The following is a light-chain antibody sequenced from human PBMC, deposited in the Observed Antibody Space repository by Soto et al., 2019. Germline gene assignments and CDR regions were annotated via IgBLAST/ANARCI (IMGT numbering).Light chain of an antibody. V-gene: IGLV2-14*01. CDR3: SSYTSSSTRV. J-gene: IGLJ1*01. CDR2: DVS. Sequence: SELTQPASLSGSPGQSITISCTGTSSDVGGYNYVSWYQQHPGKAPKLMIYDVSNRPSGVSNRFSGSKSGNTASLTISGLQAEDEADYYCSSYTSSSTRVFGTGTKVTVL. CDR1: SSDVGGYNY.